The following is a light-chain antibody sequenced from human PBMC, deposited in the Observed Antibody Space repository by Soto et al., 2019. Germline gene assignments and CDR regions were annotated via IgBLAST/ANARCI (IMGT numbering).Light chain of an antibody. CDR2: GAS. Sequence: EIILTQSPDTLSLSPGERATLSCRASQTVSSNYLAWCQQRPGQAPRLLIYGASTRAAGIPDRFSGSGSGTEFALTIDRREPEDVATYDCQQYGSSPRSFGQGTKVDI. CDR3: QQYGSSPRS. CDR1: QTVSSNY. V-gene: IGKV3-20*01. J-gene: IGKJ1*01.